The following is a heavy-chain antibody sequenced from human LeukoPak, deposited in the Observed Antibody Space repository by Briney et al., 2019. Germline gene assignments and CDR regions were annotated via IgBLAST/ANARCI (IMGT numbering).Heavy chain of an antibody. Sequence: GGSLRLSCAASGFTFSSYGMHWVRQAPGKGLEWVAVISYDGSNKYYADSVKGRFTISRDNSKNTLYLQMNSLRAKDTAVYYCAKDISNWWFGELTNYYGMDVWGKGTTVTVSS. CDR1: GFTFSSYG. D-gene: IGHD3-10*01. CDR2: ISYDGSNK. V-gene: IGHV3-30*18. J-gene: IGHJ6*04. CDR3: AKDISNWWFGELTNYYGMDV.